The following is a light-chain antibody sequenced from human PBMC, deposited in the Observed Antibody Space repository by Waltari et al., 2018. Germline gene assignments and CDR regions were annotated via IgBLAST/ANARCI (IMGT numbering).Light chain of an antibody. Sequence: DIQMTQSPSSVSASVGDTVTITCRASQDINNWLAWFQQKPGKTPKLLISDASSLRRGVPSRFSGSGFGTDFTLTISNLQPEDFAIDYCQKADSFPPYTFGQGTKVEIQ. V-gene: IGKV1-12*01. J-gene: IGKJ2*01. CDR2: DAS. CDR3: QKADSFPPYT. CDR1: QDINNW.